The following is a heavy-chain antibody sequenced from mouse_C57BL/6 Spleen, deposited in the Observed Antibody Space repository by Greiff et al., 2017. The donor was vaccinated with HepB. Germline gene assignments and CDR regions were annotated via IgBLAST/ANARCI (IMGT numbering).Heavy chain of an antibody. D-gene: IGHD2-1*01. J-gene: IGHJ2*01. CDR2: IDPSDSET. CDR1: GYTFTSYW. V-gene: IGHV1-52*01. Sequence: VQLQQPGAELVRPGSSVKLSCKASGYTFTSYWMHWVKQRPTQGLEWIGNIDPSDSETHYNQKFKDKATLTVDKSSSTAYMQLSSLTSEDSAVYYCARNYYGNYLDYWGQGTTLTVSS. CDR3: ARNYYGNYLDY.